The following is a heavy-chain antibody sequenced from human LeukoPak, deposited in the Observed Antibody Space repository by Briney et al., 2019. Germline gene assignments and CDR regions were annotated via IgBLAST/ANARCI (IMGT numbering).Heavy chain of an antibody. CDR3: ESDFDFKIDY. Sequence: GGSLRLSCAASGFTFSSYAMHWVRQVPGEGLVWVSRINHDGTITSYADSVKGRFTISRDNTKNTLYLQMNSLSAEDTAVYYCESDFDFKIDYWGQGTLVTVSS. CDR1: GFTFSSYA. D-gene: IGHD3-9*01. CDR2: INHDGTIT. V-gene: IGHV3-74*01. J-gene: IGHJ4*02.